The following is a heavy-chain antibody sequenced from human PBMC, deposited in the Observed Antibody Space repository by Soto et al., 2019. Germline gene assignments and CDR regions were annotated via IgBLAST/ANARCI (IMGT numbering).Heavy chain of an antibody. CDR1: GFTFKTAW. Sequence: EVQLAESGGDLVEPGGSLRLSCAASGFTFKTAWMNWVRKSPGKGLEWVGRIKSENDGGIIDYAAPVQGRFIISRDDSKNTVYLEMNSLNTEDTAVYYCAADSPAWGAYAFDYWGQGSLVTVSS. J-gene: IGHJ4*02. CDR2: IKSENDGGII. V-gene: IGHV3-15*07. CDR3: AADSPAWGAYAFDY. D-gene: IGHD5-12*01.